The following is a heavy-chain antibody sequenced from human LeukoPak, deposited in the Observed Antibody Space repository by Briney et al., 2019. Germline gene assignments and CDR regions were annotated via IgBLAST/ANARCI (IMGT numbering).Heavy chain of an antibody. CDR2: ISYDGSGI. Sequence: GGSLRLSCAASGLTFSNYGMHWVRQAPGKGLEWGAVISYDGSGIYYADSVKGRFTISRDNSKNTLYLQMKSLRAEDTAVYYCAKDSQWLIHKYGMDVWGKGTTVTVSS. CDR1: GLTFSNYG. CDR3: AKDSQWLIHKYGMDV. V-gene: IGHV3-30*18. D-gene: IGHD6-19*01. J-gene: IGHJ6*04.